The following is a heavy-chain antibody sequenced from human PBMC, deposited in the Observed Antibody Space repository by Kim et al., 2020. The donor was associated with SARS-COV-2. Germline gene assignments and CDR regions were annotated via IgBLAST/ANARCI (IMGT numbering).Heavy chain of an antibody. V-gene: IGHV4-34*01. CDR3: ARSITMRVVVTEGYFDL. D-gene: IGHD3-22*01. J-gene: IGHJ2*01. Sequence: LKSRVTRSVDTSKNQFSRKLSSVTAADTAVYYCARSITMRVVVTEGYFDLWGRGTLVTVSS.